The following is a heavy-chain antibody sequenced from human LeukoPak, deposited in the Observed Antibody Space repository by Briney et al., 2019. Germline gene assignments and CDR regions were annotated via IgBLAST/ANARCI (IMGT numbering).Heavy chain of an antibody. CDR3: ARDSGSSWYFYYYYYMDV. J-gene: IGHJ6*03. V-gene: IGHV1-18*01. CDR2: ISAYNGNT. Sequence: ASVKVSCKASGYTFTSYGISWVRQAPGQGLEWMGWISAYNGNTNYAQKFQGRVTMTTDTSTSTAYMELRSLRSDDTAVYYCARDSGSSWYFYYYYYMDVWGKGTTVTVSS. D-gene: IGHD6-13*01. CDR1: GYTFTSYG.